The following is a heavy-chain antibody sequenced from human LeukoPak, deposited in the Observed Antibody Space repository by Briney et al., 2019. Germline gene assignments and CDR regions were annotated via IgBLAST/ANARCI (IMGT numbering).Heavy chain of an antibody. D-gene: IGHD5-18*01. CDR1: GFAFSSYG. Sequence: GGSLRLSCAASGFAFSSYGMHWVRQAPGKGLDWVAVISNDGSKKYYADSVKGRFTISRDNSKNTLSLQVSSLRAEDTAVYYCAKDRYSYAFEYSDSWGQGTLVTVSS. V-gene: IGHV3-30*18. J-gene: IGHJ4*02. CDR3: AKDRYSYAFEYSDS. CDR2: ISNDGSKK.